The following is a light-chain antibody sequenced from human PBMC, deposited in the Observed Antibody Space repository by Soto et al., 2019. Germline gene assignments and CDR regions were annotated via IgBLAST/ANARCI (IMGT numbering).Light chain of an antibody. Sequence: QSVLTQPPSVSAAPGQKVTISCSGSSSNIGDNYLSWYQQFPGTAPKLLIYDNNRRPSGIPDRFSGSKSGTSATLDITGLQTGDEADYFCGTWDTSLSAWVFGGGTKLTV. CDR2: DNN. CDR3: GTWDTSLSAWV. CDR1: SSNIGDNY. V-gene: IGLV1-51*01. J-gene: IGLJ3*02.